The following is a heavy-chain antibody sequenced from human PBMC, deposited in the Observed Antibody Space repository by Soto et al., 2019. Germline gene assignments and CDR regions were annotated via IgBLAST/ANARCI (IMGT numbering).Heavy chain of an antibody. Sequence: PGESLKISCAASGFTFSSYAMSWVRQAPGKGLEWVSAISGSGGSTYYADSVKGRFTISRDNSKNTLYLQMNSLRAEDTAVYYCAKWETLRITIFRGDDAFDIWGQGTMVTVSS. D-gene: IGHD3-3*01. CDR3: AKWETLRITIFRGDDAFDI. CDR1: GFTFSSYA. J-gene: IGHJ3*02. CDR2: ISGSGGST. V-gene: IGHV3-23*01.